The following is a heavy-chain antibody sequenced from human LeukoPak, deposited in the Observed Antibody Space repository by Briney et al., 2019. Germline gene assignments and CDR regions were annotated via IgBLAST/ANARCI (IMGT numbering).Heavy chain of an antibody. CDR2: IDYSGRT. Sequence: SETLSLTCTVSGVSTNSYYYWSWIRQPPGKGLEWIGYIDYSGRTKYNPSLKSRVTISVDTSKNQFSLKLSSVTAADTAVYYCARGWYNGSYRFDYWGQGTLVTVSS. CDR3: ARGWYNGSYRFDY. D-gene: IGHD1-26*01. V-gene: IGHV4-59*01. J-gene: IGHJ4*02. CDR1: GVSTNSYYY.